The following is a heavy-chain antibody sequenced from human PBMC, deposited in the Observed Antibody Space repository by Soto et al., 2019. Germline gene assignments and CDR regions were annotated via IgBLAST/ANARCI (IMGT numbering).Heavy chain of an antibody. CDR3: ARAPRVVRGVILDAFDI. CDR1: GFTFGDYA. Sequence: NPGGSLRLSCAASGFTFGDYAMHWVRQAPGKGLEWVSSISSSSSYIYYADSVKGRFTISRDNAKNSLYLQMNSLRAEDTAVYYCARAPRVVRGVILDAFDIWGQGTMVTVSS. D-gene: IGHD3-10*01. V-gene: IGHV3-21*01. J-gene: IGHJ3*02. CDR2: ISSSSSYI.